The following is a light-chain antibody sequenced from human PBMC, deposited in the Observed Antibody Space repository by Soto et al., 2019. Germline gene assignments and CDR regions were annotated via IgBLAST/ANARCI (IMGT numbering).Light chain of an antibody. V-gene: IGKV3-20*01. CDR2: GAS. CDR1: QSVSSN. J-gene: IGKJ3*01. CDR3: QQYDRSPT. Sequence: ESVLTQSPGTLSLSPGERATLSCRASQSVSSNLAWYQQKPGQAPRLLIYGASTRATGIPARFSGSGSETDFTLTISRLEPEDFAVYYCQQYDRSPTFGPGT.